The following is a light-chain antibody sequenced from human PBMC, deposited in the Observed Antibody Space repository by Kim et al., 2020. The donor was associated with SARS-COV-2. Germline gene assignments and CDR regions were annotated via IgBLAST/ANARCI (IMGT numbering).Light chain of an antibody. CDR1: SPNIGSNA. Sequence: GQRVTSSCSGSSPNIGSNAVSWYQQLPGTAPKLVVYSNDQRPSGVPDRFSGSRSGTPASLAISGLQSEDEADYYCAAWDDSLYGRRFGGGTKVTVL. V-gene: IGLV1-44*01. CDR2: SND. CDR3: AAWDDSLYGRR. J-gene: IGLJ3*02.